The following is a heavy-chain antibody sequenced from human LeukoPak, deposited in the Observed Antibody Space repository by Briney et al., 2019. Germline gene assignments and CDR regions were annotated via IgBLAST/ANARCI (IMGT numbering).Heavy chain of an antibody. V-gene: IGHV3-53*01. Sequence: GGSLRLSCAASGFTVSSNYTSWVRQAPGKGLEWVSVIYSGGDTYYADSVKGRFTISRDNSKNTLYLQMKSLRAEDTAVYYCARDCSGSHVQLCGMDVWGQGTTVTVSS. CDR3: ARDCSGSHVQLCGMDV. D-gene: IGHD1-26*01. CDR1: GFTVSSNY. CDR2: IYSGGDT. J-gene: IGHJ6*02.